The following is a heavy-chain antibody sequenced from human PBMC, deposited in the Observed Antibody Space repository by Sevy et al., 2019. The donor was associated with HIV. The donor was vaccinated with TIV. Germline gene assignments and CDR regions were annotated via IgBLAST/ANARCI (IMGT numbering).Heavy chain of an antibody. CDR3: AKGGNTYGHHFDY. CDR2: ITWDGGNT. V-gene: IGHV3-43*01. Sequence: GGSLRLSCAASGFTFDDYTMHWVRQAPGKGLEWVSLITWDGGNTYYADPVKGRFTVSRDNSKDSLYWQMNSLRTEDTALYYCAKGGNTYGHHFDYWGQGTLVTVPQ. D-gene: IGHD5-18*01. CDR1: GFTFDDYT. J-gene: IGHJ4*02.